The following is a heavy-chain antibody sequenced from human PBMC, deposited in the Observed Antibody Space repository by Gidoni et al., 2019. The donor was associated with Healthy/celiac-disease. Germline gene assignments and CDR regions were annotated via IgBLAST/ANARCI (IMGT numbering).Heavy chain of an antibody. Sequence: EVQLVESGGGLVQPVGSLRLSCAAPGFTFSGYDLHWVRKATGKGLEWVSAMGTDGDTDYPGSVKGRFTISRENAKNALYLQMNSLRAGDTAVYYCARGTRRDWSSYYYYYGMDVWGQGTTVTVSS. CDR1: GFTFSGYD. V-gene: IGHV3-13*04. CDR3: ARGTRRDWSSYYYYYGMDV. CDR2: MGTDGDT. J-gene: IGHJ6*02. D-gene: IGHD3-9*01.